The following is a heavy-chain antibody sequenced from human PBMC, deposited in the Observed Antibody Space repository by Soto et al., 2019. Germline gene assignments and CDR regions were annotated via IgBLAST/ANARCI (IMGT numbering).Heavy chain of an antibody. CDR3: SRRAKEGFDP. Sequence: PSETLSLTCTVSVASISRSPYCWAWIRQPPGKGLEWVGSLCYSGNYYRPSLKSRVTISVDTSKNQLSLNLASVTAADTAIYYCSRRAKEGFDPWGQGTLVTVSS. CDR1: VASISRSPYC. J-gene: IGHJ5*02. V-gene: IGHV4-39*01. CDR2: LCYSGN.